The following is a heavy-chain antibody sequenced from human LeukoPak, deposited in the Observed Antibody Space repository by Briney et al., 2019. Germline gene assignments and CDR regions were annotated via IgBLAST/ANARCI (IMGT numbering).Heavy chain of an antibody. D-gene: IGHD2-2*01. Sequence: GSLRLSCAASGFTFSSYAMHWVRQAPGKGLEWIGEINHSGSTNYNPSLKSRVTISVDTSKNQFSLKLSSVTAADTAVYYGAREADYCSSTSCYAGWFDPWGQGTLVTVSS. J-gene: IGHJ5*02. CDR2: INHSGST. CDR3: AREADYCSSTSCYAGWFDP. CDR1: GFTFSSYA. V-gene: IGHV4-34*01.